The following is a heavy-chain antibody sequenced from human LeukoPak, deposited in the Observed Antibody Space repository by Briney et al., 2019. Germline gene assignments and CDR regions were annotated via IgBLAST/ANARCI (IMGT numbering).Heavy chain of an antibody. CDR3: SVRHRYYDGCGYCVQ. J-gene: IGHJ4*02. D-gene: IGHD3-22*01. Sequence: GGSLRLSCAASGFTFSSYAMSWVRQAPGKGLEWVSRIITNGGSTTYADSLKGRFTISRDIPTNTMYMQLNSLRYEDTAVYYCSVRHRYYDGCGYCVQWGQGTLVTVSS. V-gene: IGHV3-23*01. CDR2: IITNGGST. CDR1: GFTFSSYA.